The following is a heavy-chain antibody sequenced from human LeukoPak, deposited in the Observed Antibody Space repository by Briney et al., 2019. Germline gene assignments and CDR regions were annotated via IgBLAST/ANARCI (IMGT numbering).Heavy chain of an antibody. CDR2: ISWNSGSI. CDR3: ARAVGATMIEAFDI. CDR1: GFTFDDYA. J-gene: IGHJ3*02. Sequence: GGSLRLSCAASGFTFDDYAMHWVRQAPGKDLEWVSGISWNSGSIGYADSVKGRFTISRDNAKNSLYLQMNSLRAEDTAVYYCARAVGATMIEAFDIWGQGTMVTVSS. V-gene: IGHV3-9*01. D-gene: IGHD1-26*01.